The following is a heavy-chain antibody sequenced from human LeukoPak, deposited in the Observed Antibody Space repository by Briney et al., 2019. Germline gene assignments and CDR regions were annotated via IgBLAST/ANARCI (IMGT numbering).Heavy chain of an antibody. CDR1: GFTFRDFA. Sequence: GGSLTLSCKVSGFTFRDFAMTWVRQAPGKGLEWVGFIRRRSYGGTPGYAASVKGRFSISIGDSKNIAFLQMNSLRTGDTGIYFCSRDSHDDDVVDYWGQGAVVTVSS. CDR2: IRRRSYGGTP. V-gene: IGHV3-49*04. CDR3: SRDSHDDDVVDY. D-gene: IGHD3-3*01. J-gene: IGHJ4*02.